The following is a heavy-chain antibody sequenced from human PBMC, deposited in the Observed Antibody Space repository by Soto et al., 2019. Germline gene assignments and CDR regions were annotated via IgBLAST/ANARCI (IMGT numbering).Heavy chain of an antibody. Sequence: QVQLQQWGAGLLKPSETLSLTCAVYGGSFSGYYWSWIRQPPGKGLEWIGEINHSGSTNYNPSLKSRVTISVDTSKNQFSLKLSSVTAADTAVHYCARGITIFGVVIMTYYYYGMDVWGQGTTVTVSS. J-gene: IGHJ6*02. CDR2: INHSGST. CDR1: GGSFSGYY. D-gene: IGHD3-3*01. V-gene: IGHV4-34*01. CDR3: ARGITIFGVVIMTYYYYGMDV.